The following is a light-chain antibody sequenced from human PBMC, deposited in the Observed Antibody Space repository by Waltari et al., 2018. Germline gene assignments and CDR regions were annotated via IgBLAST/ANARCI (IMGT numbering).Light chain of an antibody. V-gene: IGKV3-20*01. J-gene: IGKJ5*01. CDR2: GTS. CDR1: QSVSSSY. Sequence: EIALKHSPGTLSLSPGERTTLSCRASQSVSSSYLVWYQQKPGQAPRLLIYGTSSRATDIPDRFSGSWSGTDFTLTISRLEPEDFAVYYCQQYGGSPPITFGQGTRLEIK. CDR3: QQYGGSPPIT.